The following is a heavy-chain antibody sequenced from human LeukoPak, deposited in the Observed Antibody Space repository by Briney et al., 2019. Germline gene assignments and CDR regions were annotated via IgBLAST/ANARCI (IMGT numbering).Heavy chain of an antibody. Sequence: GGSLRLSCAASGFTFSSYSMNWVRQAPGKGLEWVSYISGGSNTIYYADSVRGRFTISRDNSKNSLYLQMNSLRAEDTAVYYCANSRQRLVDDALDIWGQGTMVTVSS. CDR3: ANSRQRLVDDALDI. CDR1: GFTFSSYS. V-gene: IGHV3-48*04. D-gene: IGHD2-8*02. J-gene: IGHJ3*02. CDR2: ISGGSNTI.